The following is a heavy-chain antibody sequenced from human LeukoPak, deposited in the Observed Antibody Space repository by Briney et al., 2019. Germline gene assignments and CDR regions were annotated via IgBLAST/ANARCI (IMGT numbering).Heavy chain of an antibody. Sequence: SVKVSCTASGGTLSSYAISWVRQAPGQGLEWMGGIIPIFGTANYAQKFQGRVTITTDESTSTAYMELSSLRSEDTAVYYCASQSSWGTFFDYWGQGTLVTVSS. D-gene: IGHD6-13*01. CDR3: ASQSSWGTFFDY. CDR2: IIPIFGTA. V-gene: IGHV1-69*05. J-gene: IGHJ4*02. CDR1: GGTLSSYA.